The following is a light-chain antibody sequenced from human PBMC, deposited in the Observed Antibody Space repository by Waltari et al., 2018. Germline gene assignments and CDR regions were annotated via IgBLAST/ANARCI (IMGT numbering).Light chain of an antibody. CDR3: AAWDDSLDGHVV. Sequence: QSVLTQPPSASGTPGHRVTISCSGTSSNIGSNPVNWYQQLPGTAPKLLICSNDQRPSGVPDRFSGSKSGTSASLAISGLQSEDEADYYCAAWDDSLDGHVVFGGGTKVTVL. V-gene: IGLV1-44*01. J-gene: IGLJ2*01. CDR2: SND. CDR1: SSNIGSNP.